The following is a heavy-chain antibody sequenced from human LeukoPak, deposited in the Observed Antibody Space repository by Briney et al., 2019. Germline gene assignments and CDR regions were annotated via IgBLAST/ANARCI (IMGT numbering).Heavy chain of an antibody. D-gene: IGHD2-15*01. V-gene: IGHV3-43D*03. Sequence: TGGSLRLSCAASGFTFDDYAMHWVRQAPGKGLEWVSLISWDGGSTYYADSVKGRFTISRGNSKNSLYLQMNSLRAEDAAVYYCAKAPVTTCSGAYCYPFDYWGQGTLVTVSS. CDR2: ISWDGGST. CDR1: GFTFDDYA. J-gene: IGHJ4*02. CDR3: AKAPVTTCSGAYCYPFDY.